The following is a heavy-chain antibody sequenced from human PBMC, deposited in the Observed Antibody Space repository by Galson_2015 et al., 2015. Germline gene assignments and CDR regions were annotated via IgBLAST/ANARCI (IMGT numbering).Heavy chain of an antibody. CDR1: GFTFSSYS. V-gene: IGHV3-21*01. D-gene: IGHD6-13*01. Sequence: SLRLSCAASGFTFSSYSMNWVRQAPGKGLEWVSSISSSSSYIYYADSVKGRFTISRDNAKNSLYLQMNSLRAEDTAVYYCARRAGSSWSVSNGMDVWGQGTTVTVSS. J-gene: IGHJ6*02. CDR3: ARRAGSSWSVSNGMDV. CDR2: ISSSSSYI.